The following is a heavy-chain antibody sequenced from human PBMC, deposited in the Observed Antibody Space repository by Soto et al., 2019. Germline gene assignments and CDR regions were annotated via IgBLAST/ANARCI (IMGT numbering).Heavy chain of an antibody. J-gene: IGHJ4*02. V-gene: IGHV4-59*01. CDR1: GGSTSSYY. CDR2: IYYSGST. Sequence: SETLSLTCTVSGGSTSSYYWSWIRQPPGKGLEWIGYIYYSGSTNYNPSLKSRVTISVDTSKNQFSLKLSSVTAADTAVYYCARYSSGWYDFDYCGQGTLVTVSS. D-gene: IGHD6-19*01. CDR3: ARYSSGWYDFDY.